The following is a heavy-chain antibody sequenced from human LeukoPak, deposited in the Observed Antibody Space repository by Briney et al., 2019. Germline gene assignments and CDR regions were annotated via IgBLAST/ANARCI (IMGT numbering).Heavy chain of an antibody. D-gene: IGHD3-22*01. CDR1: GYTFTDYY. CDR2: VDPEDGET. V-gene: IGHV1-69-2*01. Sequence: ASVKVSCKVSGYTFTDYYMHWVQQAPGKGLEWMGLVDPEDGETIYAEKFQGRVTITADTSTDTAYMELSSLRSEDTAVYYCATGDESSGSKAFDPWGQGTLVNVSS. J-gene: IGHJ5*02. CDR3: ATGDESSGSKAFDP.